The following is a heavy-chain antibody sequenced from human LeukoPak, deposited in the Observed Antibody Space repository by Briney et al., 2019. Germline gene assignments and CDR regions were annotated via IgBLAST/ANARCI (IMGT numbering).Heavy chain of an antibody. D-gene: IGHD3-3*01. J-gene: IGHJ3*02. CDR2: ISSSGSTI. Sequence: GGSLRLSCAASGFTFSDCYMSWIRQAPGKGLEWVSYISSSGSTIYYADSVKGRFTISRDNAKNTLYLQMNSLRAQDTALYYCVRDRAKRFLEWAEAFDIWGRGTMDSVFS. CDR1: GFTFSDCY. V-gene: IGHV3-11*01. CDR3: VRDRAKRFLEWAEAFDI.